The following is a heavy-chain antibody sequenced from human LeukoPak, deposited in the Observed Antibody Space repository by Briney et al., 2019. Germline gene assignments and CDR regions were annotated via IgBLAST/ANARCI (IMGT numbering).Heavy chain of an antibody. CDR1: GFIFSTYG. CDR2: IFSDGYTK. J-gene: IGHJ4*02. V-gene: IGHV3-33*01. D-gene: IGHD3-10*01. CDR3: ARASGPFDF. Sequence: GGSLRLSCAASGFIFSTYGMHWVRQAPGKGLEWVAVIFSDGYTKYYAGSVKDRFTISRDNSKNTLYLHMNSLIPGDTGVYYCARASGPFDFWGQGTLPTVSS.